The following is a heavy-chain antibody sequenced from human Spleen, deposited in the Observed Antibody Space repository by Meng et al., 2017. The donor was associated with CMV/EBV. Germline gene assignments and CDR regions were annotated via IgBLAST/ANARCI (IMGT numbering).Heavy chain of an antibody. CDR3: ARGLLITIFGVVIRRWFDP. D-gene: IGHD3-3*01. CDR1: SFSGYY. CDR2: INHSGST. J-gene: IGHJ5*02. V-gene: IGHV4-34*01. Sequence: SFSGYYWSWNSQPPGQGLVWIGEINHSGSTNYNPSLKSRVTISVDTSKNQFSLKLSSVTAADTAVYYCARGLLITIFGVVIRRWFDPWGQGTLVTVSS.